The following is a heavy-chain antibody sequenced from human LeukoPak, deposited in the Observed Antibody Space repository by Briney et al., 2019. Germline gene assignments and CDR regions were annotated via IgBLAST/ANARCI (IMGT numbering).Heavy chain of an antibody. Sequence: GESLKISCKGSGYSFTSYWIGWVRQMPGKGLERLGIIYPGDSDTRYSPSFQGQVNISADKSISTAYLQWSSLKASDTAMYYCARQADSSGYYDAFHLWAQGTMVPVSS. CDR3: ARQADSSGYYDAFHL. CDR2: IYPGDSDT. D-gene: IGHD3-22*01. CDR1: GYSFTSYW. J-gene: IGHJ3*01. V-gene: IGHV5-51*01.